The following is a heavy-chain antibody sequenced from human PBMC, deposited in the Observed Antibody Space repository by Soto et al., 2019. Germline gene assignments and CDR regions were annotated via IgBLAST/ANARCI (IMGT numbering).Heavy chain of an antibody. CDR2: ISYDGSNR. V-gene: IGHV3-30-3*01. J-gene: IGHJ4*02. Sequence: HPGGSLRLSCAASGFTFSSYAIHWVRQAPGKGLEWVAVISYDGSNRYDADSVKGRFTISRDNSNNTLYLQMNSLRAEDTAVYYCAKTPGVITVITSFDHWGQGTPVTVSS. CDR1: GFTFSSYA. D-gene: IGHD3-16*01. CDR3: AKTPGVITVITSFDH.